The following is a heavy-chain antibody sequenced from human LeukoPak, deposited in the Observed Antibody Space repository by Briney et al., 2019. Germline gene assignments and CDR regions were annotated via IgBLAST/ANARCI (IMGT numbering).Heavy chain of an antibody. D-gene: IGHD3-10*01. CDR1: GYTFTGYY. CDR2: INPNSGGT. CDR3: ARGYEVRGVIIDLSHDY. Sequence: ASVKVSCKASGYTFTGYYMHWVRQAPGQGLEWMGRINPNSGGTNYAQKFQGRVTMTRDTSISTAYMELSRLRSDDTAVYCCARGYEVRGVIIDLSHDYWGQGTLVTVSS. V-gene: IGHV1-2*06. J-gene: IGHJ4*02.